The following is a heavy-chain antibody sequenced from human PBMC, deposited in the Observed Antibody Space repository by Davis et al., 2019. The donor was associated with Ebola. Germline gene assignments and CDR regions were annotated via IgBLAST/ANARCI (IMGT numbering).Heavy chain of an antibody. CDR3: ARATPYDSGGYYLNY. D-gene: IGHD3-22*01. J-gene: IGHJ4*02. CDR2: MRNKANSYTT. Sequence: GESLKISCAASGLTFSDYYMDWVRQAPGKGLEWVGRMRNKANSYTTEYAASVQGTFIVSRDDSKNSLYLQMNSLRTEDTAVYYCARATPYDSGGYYLNYWGQGTLVTVSS. CDR1: GLTFSDYY. V-gene: IGHV3-72*01.